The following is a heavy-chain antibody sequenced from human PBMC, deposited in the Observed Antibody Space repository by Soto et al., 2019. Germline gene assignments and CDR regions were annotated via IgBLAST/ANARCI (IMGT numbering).Heavy chain of an antibody. CDR3: AKERPTTTAFDY. J-gene: IGHJ4*02. Sequence: GGSLSLSCAASGCTVSTNYVSWVRQAPGKGLEWVSLVTDNGRSTYYADSVKGRFTISRDNTKNTLFLQMNSLRAEDTAVYYCAKERPTTTAFDYWGQGALVTVSS. CDR2: VTDNGRST. D-gene: IGHD4-17*01. V-gene: IGHV3-23*01. CDR1: GCTVSTNY.